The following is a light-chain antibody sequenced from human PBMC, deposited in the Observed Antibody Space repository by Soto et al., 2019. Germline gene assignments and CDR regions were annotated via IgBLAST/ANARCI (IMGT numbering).Light chain of an antibody. CDR2: AAY. CDR3: QQANSFPPT. V-gene: IGKV1-8*01. J-gene: IGKJ5*01. CDR1: QGISSY. Sequence: AIRMTQSPSSLSASTGDRVTITCRASQGISSYLAWYQQKPGKAPKLLIYAAYNLQSGVPSRFSGSGSGTDFTLTISSLQPEDFATYYCQQANSFPPTFGQGTRLEIK.